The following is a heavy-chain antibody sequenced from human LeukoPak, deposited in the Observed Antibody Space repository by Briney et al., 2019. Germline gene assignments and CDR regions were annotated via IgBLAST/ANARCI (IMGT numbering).Heavy chain of an antibody. Sequence: SETLSLTCAVYGGSFSGYYWSWIRQPPGKGLEWIGEINHSGSTNYNPSLKSRVTISVDSSKNQFSLKLSSVTAADTAVYYCARIQLGYCSSTSCYNLPGVRFDPWGQGTLVTVSS. V-gene: IGHV4-34*01. CDR2: INHSGST. CDR3: ARIQLGYCSSTSCYNLPGVRFDP. D-gene: IGHD2-2*02. J-gene: IGHJ5*02. CDR1: GGSFSGYY.